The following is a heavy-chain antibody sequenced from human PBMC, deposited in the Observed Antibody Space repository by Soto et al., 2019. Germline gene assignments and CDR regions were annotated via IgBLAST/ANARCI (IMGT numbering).Heavy chain of an antibody. J-gene: IGHJ6*02. Sequence: EVQLVESGGGLVKPGRSLRLSCTASGFTFGDYAMSWFRQAPGKGLEWVGFIRSKAYGGTTEYAASVKGRFTISRDNSESIAYLQMNSLKTEDTAVYYCTRLPDIVLVPAAIIYGMDVWGQGTTVTVSS. V-gene: IGHV3-49*05. CDR3: TRLPDIVLVPAAIIYGMDV. CDR1: GFTFGDYA. CDR2: IRSKAYGGTT. D-gene: IGHD2-2*01.